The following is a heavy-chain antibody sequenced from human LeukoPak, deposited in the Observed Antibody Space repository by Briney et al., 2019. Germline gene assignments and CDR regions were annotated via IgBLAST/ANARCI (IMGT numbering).Heavy chain of an antibody. Sequence: AALKVSCKVSGYSLTDLNMQWVRQAPGKGLECMGGFDPEQAKTIYAQKFQGRVTMTEDTSTDTTYLELSSLRSEDTAVYYCATRSGDFCGGYENWGQRTLLAVP. D-gene: IGHD3-3*01. CDR2: FDPEQAKT. CDR1: GYSLTDLN. V-gene: IGHV1-24*01. CDR3: ATRSGDFCGGYEN. J-gene: IGHJ4*02.